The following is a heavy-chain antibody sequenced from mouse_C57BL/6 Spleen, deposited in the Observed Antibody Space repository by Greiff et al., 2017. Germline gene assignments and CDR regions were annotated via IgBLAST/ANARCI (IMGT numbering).Heavy chain of an antibody. CDR1: GYTFTSYW. D-gene: IGHD1-1*01. CDR3: ARSGDYGSSYAVDY. V-gene: IGHV1-50*01. CDR2: IDPSDSYT. J-gene: IGHJ2*01. Sequence: QVQLQQPGAELVKPGASVKLSCKASGYTFTSYWMQWVKQRPGQGLEWIGEIDPSDSYTNYNQTFKGKASLTVDTSSSTAYMQLSSLTSEDSAVYYCARSGDYGSSYAVDYWGQGTTLTVSS.